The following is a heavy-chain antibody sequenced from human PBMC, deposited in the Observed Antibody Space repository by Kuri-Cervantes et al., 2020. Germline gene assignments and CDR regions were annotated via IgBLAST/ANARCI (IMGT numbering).Heavy chain of an antibody. CDR2: IYYSGST. D-gene: IGHD2-2*01. Sequence: SETLSLTCAVSGGSISSYHWSWIRQPPGKGLEWIGYIYYSGSTNYNPSLKSRVTISVDTSKNQFSLKLSSVTAADTAVYYCARNGLGDIVVVPAATAFDYWGQGTLVTVSS. J-gene: IGHJ4*02. V-gene: IGHV4-59*01. CDR1: GGSISSYH. CDR3: ARNGLGDIVVVPAATAFDY.